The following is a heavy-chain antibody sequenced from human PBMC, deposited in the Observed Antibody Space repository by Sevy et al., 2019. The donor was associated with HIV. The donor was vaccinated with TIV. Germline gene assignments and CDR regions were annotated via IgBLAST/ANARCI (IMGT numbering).Heavy chain of an antibody. CDR2: ISYDGSNK. V-gene: IGHV3-30*18. Sequence: GGSLRLSCAASGFTFSSYGMHWVRQAPGKGLEWVAVISYDGSNKYYADSVKGRFTISRDNSKNTLYLQMNSLRAEDTAVYYCAKGGSITIFGAVIMTGMDVWGQGTTVTVSS. CDR1: GFTFSSYG. CDR3: AKGGSITIFGAVIMTGMDV. J-gene: IGHJ6*02. D-gene: IGHD3-3*01.